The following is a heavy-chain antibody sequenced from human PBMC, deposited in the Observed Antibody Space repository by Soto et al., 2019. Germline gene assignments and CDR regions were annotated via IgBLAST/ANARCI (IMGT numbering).Heavy chain of an antibody. J-gene: IGHJ4*02. CDR3: ARKRTVAGNDY. Sequence: ASVKVSCKASGYTFTSYGISWVRQAPGQGLEWMGWISPNSGNTNYAQKLQGRVTMTRNTSTSTAYMELSSLRSEDTAVYYCARKRTVAGNDYWGQGTLVTVSS. D-gene: IGHD6-19*01. CDR1: GYTFTSYG. V-gene: IGHV1-18*01. CDR2: ISPNSGNT.